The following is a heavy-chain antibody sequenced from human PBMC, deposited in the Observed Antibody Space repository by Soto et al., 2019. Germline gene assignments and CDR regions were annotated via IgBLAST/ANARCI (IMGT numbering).Heavy chain of an antibody. CDR2: ISSYNGNT. D-gene: IGHD5-12*01. V-gene: IGHV1-18*04. Sequence: ASVKVSCKASGYTFTSYGISWVRQAPGHGLEWMGWISSYNGNTNYAQKLQGRVTMTTATSTSTAYMELRSLRSDETAVYYCARDEGYSVYYYGMDVWGQGTTVTVSS. CDR1: GYTFTSYG. CDR3: ARDEGYSVYYYGMDV. J-gene: IGHJ6*02.